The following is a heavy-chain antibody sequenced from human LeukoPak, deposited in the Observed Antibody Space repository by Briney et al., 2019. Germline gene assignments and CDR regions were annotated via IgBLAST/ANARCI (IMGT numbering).Heavy chain of an antibody. D-gene: IGHD6-13*01. CDR1: GGSISGYY. V-gene: IGHV4-4*07. Sequence: ASETLSLTCTVSGGSISGYYWSWIRQPAGKGLEWIGRIYTSGTTHDNPSLKSRVTMSVDTSKNQVSLKVSSVTAADTAVYFCASGTATADTSPPLGYWGQGTLVTVSS. CDR3: ASGTATADTSPPLGY. J-gene: IGHJ4*02. CDR2: IYTSGTT.